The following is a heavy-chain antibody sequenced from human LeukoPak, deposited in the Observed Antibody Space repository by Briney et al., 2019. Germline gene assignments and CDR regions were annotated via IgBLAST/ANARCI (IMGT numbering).Heavy chain of an antibody. CDR1: GGSISSYY. Sequence: SETLSLTCTVSGGSISSYYWSWIRQPPGKGLEWIGYIYYSGRTNYNPSLKSRVTISVDTSKNQFSLKLSSVTAADTAVYYCARHEISSSWYPAFLDYWGQGTLVTVSS. CDR3: ARHEISSSWYPAFLDY. D-gene: IGHD6-13*01. J-gene: IGHJ4*02. CDR2: IYYSGRT. V-gene: IGHV4-59*08.